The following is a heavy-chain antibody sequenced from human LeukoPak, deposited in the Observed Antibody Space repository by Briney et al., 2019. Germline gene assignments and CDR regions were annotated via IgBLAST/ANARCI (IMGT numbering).Heavy chain of an antibody. CDR2: ISSSSSYI. CDR3: ARDHNHYDSSGYYSYYYYGMDV. CDR1: GFTVSSYS. V-gene: IGHV3-21*01. Sequence: PGGSLRLACVAAGFTVSSYSMNWVRQAPGKGLEWVSSISSSSSYIYYADSVKGRFTISRDNAKNSLYLQMNSLRAEDTAVYYCARDHNHYDSSGYYSYYYYGMDVWGQGTTVTVSS. J-gene: IGHJ6*02. D-gene: IGHD3-22*01.